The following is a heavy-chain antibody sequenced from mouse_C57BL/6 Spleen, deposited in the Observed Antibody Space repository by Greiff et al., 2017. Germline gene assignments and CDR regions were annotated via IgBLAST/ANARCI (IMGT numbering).Heavy chain of an antibody. CDR3: ARDDYDAWFAY. Sequence: QVQLQQSGAELVKPGASVKISCKASGYAFSSYWMTWVKQRPGKGLEWIGQIYPGDGDTNYNGKFKGKATLTADKSSSTAYMQLSSLTSEDSAVYFCARDDYDAWFAYWGQGTLVTVSA. D-gene: IGHD2-4*01. CDR1: GYAFSSYW. V-gene: IGHV1-80*01. CDR2: IYPGDGDT. J-gene: IGHJ3*01.